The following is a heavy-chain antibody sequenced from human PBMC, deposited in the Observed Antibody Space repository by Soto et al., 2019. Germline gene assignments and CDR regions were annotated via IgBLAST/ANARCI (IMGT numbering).Heavy chain of an antibody. D-gene: IGHD3-9*01. CDR2: ISYDGSNK. V-gene: IGHV3-30*18. CDR1: GFTFSSYG. Sequence: QVQLVESGGGVVQPGRSLRLSCAASGFTFSSYGMHWVRQAPGKGLEWVAVISYDGSNKYYADSVKGRFTISRDNSKHPLYLQMNSLRAEDTAVYYCAKDGGYDILTGGQYYYYYMDVWGKGTTVTVSS. CDR3: AKDGGYDILTGGQYYYYYMDV. J-gene: IGHJ6*03.